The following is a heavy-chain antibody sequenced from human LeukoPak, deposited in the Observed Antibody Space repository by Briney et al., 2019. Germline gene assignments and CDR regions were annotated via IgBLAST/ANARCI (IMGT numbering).Heavy chain of an antibody. CDR1: GGSISSGDYY. CDR2: IYYSAST. D-gene: IGHD3-10*01. J-gene: IGHJ5*02. Sequence: SETLSLTCTVSGGSISSGDYYWSWIRQPPGKGLEWIGYIYYSASTYYNPSLKSRVTISLDTAKNQFSLKLSSVTAADTAVYYCAREWDYSSWFDPWGQGTLVTVSS. V-gene: IGHV4-30-4*02. CDR3: AREWDYSSWFDP.